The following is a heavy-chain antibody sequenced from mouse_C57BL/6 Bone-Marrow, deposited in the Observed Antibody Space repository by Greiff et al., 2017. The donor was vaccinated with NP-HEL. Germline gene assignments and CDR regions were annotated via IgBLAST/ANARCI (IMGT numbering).Heavy chain of an antibody. V-gene: IGHV1-81*01. CDR1: GYTFTSSG. CDR2: IYPRSGNT. CDR3: ARSRYYGSSPYWYFDV. Sequence: QVQLQQSGAELARPGASVKLSCKASGYTFTSSGISWVKQRTGQGLEWIGEIYPRSGNTYYNENVKGKATLTADKSSSTAYMELRSLTSEDSSVYFCARSRYYGSSPYWYFDVWGTGTTVTVSS. J-gene: IGHJ1*03. D-gene: IGHD1-1*01.